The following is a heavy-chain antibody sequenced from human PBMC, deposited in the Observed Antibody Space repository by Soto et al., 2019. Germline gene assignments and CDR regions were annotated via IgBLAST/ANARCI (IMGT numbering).Heavy chain of an antibody. Sequence: QVQLVQSGAEVKKPGSSVKVSCKASGGTFSSYAISWVRQAPGQGLEWMGGIIPIFGTANYAQKFQGRVTINADKSTSTAYMELSSLRSEDTAVYYCARGSRARCSSTSCYQGAFDIWGQGTMVTVSS. CDR1: GGTFSSYA. CDR2: IIPIFGTA. CDR3: ARGSRARCSSTSCYQGAFDI. V-gene: IGHV1-69*06. D-gene: IGHD2-2*01. J-gene: IGHJ3*02.